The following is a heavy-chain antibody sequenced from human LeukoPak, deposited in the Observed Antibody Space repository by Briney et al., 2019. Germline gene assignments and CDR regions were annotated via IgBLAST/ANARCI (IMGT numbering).Heavy chain of an antibody. D-gene: IGHD6-19*01. CDR1: GFTFDDYA. V-gene: IGHV3-9*01. Sequence: PGRSLRLSCAASGFTFDDYAMHWVRQAPGKGLEWVSGISWNSGSIGYADSVKGRFTISRDNAKNSLYLQMNSPRAEDTALYYCAKATTPIAVAGKGYYFDYWGQGTLVTVSS. CDR3: AKATTPIAVAGKGYYFDY. J-gene: IGHJ4*02. CDR2: ISWNSGSI.